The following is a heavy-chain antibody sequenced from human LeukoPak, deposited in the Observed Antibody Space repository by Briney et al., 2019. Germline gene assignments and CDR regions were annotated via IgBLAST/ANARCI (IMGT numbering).Heavy chain of an antibody. J-gene: IGHJ4*02. Sequence: GGSLRLSCAASGITFSSYAMSWVRQAPGKGLKWVAGINGSGGSTYYADSVKGRFTISRDNSKNTLYLQMNSLRAEDTAVYYCARDQHAVVVPAATEDYFDYWGQGTLVTVSS. CDR3: ARDQHAVVVPAATEDYFDY. CDR1: GITFSSYA. V-gene: IGHV3-23*01. CDR2: INGSGGST. D-gene: IGHD2-2*01.